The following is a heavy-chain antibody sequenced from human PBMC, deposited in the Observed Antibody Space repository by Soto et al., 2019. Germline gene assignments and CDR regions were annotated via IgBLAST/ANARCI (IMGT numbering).Heavy chain of an antibody. Sequence: SETLSLTCTVSGGSISSYYWSWIRQPPGKGLEWIGYIYYSGSTNYNPSLKSRVTISVDTSKNQFSLKLSSVTAADTAVYYCAREPPGYCSGGSCYSVIGKAFDIWGQGTMVTASS. D-gene: IGHD2-15*01. V-gene: IGHV4-59*08. CDR2: IYYSGST. CDR1: GGSISSYY. J-gene: IGHJ3*02. CDR3: AREPPGYCSGGSCYSVIGKAFDI.